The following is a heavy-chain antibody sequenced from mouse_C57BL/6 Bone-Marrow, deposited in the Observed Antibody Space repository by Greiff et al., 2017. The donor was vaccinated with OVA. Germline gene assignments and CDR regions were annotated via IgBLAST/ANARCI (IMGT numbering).Heavy chain of an antibody. CDR2: IRSKSNNYAT. CDR1: GFSFNTYA. Sequence: EVKLMESGGGLVQPKGSLKFSCAASGFSFNTYAMNWVRQAPGKGLEWVARIRSKSNNYATYYADSVKDRFTISRDDSESMLYLQMNNLKTEDTAMYYCVKHNWDGYWYFGVWGTGTTVTVSS. CDR3: VKHNWDGYWYFGV. V-gene: IGHV10-1*01. J-gene: IGHJ1*03. D-gene: IGHD4-1*01.